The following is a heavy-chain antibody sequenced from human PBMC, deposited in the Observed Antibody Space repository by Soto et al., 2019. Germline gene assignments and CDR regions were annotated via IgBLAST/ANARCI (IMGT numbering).Heavy chain of an antibody. CDR1: GGSISSYY. D-gene: IGHD2-8*01. J-gene: IGHJ6*02. CDR2: IYYSGST. V-gene: IGHV4-59*01. Sequence: QVQLQESGPGLVKPSETLSLTCTVSGGSISSYYWSWIRQPPGKGLEWIGYIYYSGSTNYNPSLKSRVTIPVDTSKNQSALKLSSVTAADTAVYYCARDIMGTNYYYYGMDVWGQGTTVTVSS. CDR3: ARDIMGTNYYYYGMDV.